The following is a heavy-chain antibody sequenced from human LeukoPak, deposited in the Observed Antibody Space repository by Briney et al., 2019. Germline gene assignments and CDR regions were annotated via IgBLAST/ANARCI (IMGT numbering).Heavy chain of an antibody. CDR1: GGSISSYY. CDR2: IYTSGST. D-gene: IGHD6-6*01. V-gene: IGHV4-4*09. CDR3: AREGGEQLARGFDY. Sequence: SETLSLTCTGSGGSISSYYWSWIRQPPGKGLEWIGYIYTSGSTNYNPSLKSRVTISVDTSKTQFSLNLSSLTAADTAVYSCAREGGEQLARGFDYWGQGTLVTVSS. J-gene: IGHJ4*02.